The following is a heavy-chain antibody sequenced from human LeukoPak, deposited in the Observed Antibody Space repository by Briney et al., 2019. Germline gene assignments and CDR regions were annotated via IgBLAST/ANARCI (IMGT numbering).Heavy chain of an antibody. CDR3: AKDQGDTTYYFDY. CDR1: GFTFSSYG. J-gene: IGHJ4*02. CDR2: IRYDGSNK. D-gene: IGHD5-18*01. Sequence: GGSLRLSCAASGFTFSSYGMHWVRQAPGKGLEWVAFIRYDGSNKYYADSVKGQFTISRDNSKNTLYLQMNSLRAEDTAVYYCAKDQGDTTYYFDYWGQGTLVTVSS. V-gene: IGHV3-30*02.